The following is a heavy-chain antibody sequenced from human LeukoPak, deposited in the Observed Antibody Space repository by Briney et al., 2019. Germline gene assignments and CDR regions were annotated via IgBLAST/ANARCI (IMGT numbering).Heavy chain of an antibody. D-gene: IGHD3-3*01. J-gene: IGHJ4*02. CDR2: IYYSGST. CDR1: DNSISNGYY. V-gene: IGHV4-38-2*02. Sequence: SETLSLTCTVSDNSISNGYYWGWIRQPPGKGLEWIGSIYYSGSTYYNPSLKTRVTISKDTSKNQFSLKLSSVTAADTAVYYCARSGSSTIFGVADYYFDYWGQGTLVTVSS. CDR3: ARSGSSTIFGVADYYFDY.